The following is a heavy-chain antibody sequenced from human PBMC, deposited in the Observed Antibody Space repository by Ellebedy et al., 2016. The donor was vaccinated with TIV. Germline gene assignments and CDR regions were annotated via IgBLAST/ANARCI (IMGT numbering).Heavy chain of an antibody. CDR1: GFTFSDYY. V-gene: IGHV3-11*01. CDR2: ISSSGYTT. CDR3: AKIGGSSAFDY. J-gene: IGHJ4*02. D-gene: IGHD3-16*01. Sequence: GESLKISCAASGFTFSDYYMNWIRQAPGKGLEWVSFISSSGYTTYYGDSVRGRFTISRDNTKNLVDLQMNSLSADDTAIYYCAKIGGSSAFDYWGQGILVTVSS.